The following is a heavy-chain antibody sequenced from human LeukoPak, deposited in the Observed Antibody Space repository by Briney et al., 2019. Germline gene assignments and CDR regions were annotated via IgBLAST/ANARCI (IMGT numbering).Heavy chain of an antibody. Sequence: GSLRLSCAASGLTFTSAWMSWVRQAPGKGLEWVGRIKGKTAAGAPDYVASVKGRFTISRDDSKNTLFLQMNSLKTEDTAVYYCITGDYDFWSGFYSPNHYFDYWGQGTLVTVSS. V-gene: IGHV3-15*01. CDR1: GLTFTSAW. CDR3: ITGDYDFWSGFYSPNHYFDY. D-gene: IGHD3-3*01. CDR2: IKGKTAAGAP. J-gene: IGHJ4*02.